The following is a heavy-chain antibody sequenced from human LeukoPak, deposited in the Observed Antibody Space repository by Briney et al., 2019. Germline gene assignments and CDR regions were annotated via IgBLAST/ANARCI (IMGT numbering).Heavy chain of an antibody. D-gene: IGHD6-19*01. Sequence: GGSLRLSCAASGFTFATYTMSWVRQIPGKGLEWVSAIRSSGDSTYYADSAKGRFTISRDNSKNTLYLQMNSLRAEDTAVYYCAKGGAVTRTMYFQYWGQGTLVTVSS. CDR3: AKGGAVTRTMYFQY. CDR1: GFTFATYT. J-gene: IGHJ1*01. CDR2: IRSSGDST. V-gene: IGHV3-23*01.